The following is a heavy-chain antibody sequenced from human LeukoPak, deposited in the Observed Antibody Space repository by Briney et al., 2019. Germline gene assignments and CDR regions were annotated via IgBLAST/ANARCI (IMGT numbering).Heavy chain of an antibody. D-gene: IGHD3-22*01. CDR2: ITGSDDKT. V-gene: IGHV3-23*01. J-gene: IGHJ4*02. Sequence: GGSLRLSCAASGFTFSSAAMTWVRQAPEQGREWVSTITGSDDKTYYADSVKGRFTISRDYSRNTVHLQMNSLIAEDTAIYYCAKGPQLGSGYHPDYWGQGTLVTVSS. CDR1: GFTFSSAA. CDR3: AKGPQLGSGYHPDY.